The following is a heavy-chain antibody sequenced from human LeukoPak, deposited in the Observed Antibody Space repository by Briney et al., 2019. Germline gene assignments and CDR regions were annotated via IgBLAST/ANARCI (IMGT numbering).Heavy chain of an antibody. J-gene: IGHJ6*03. CDR1: GFTFSNYG. V-gene: IGHV4-39*07. CDR2: IYYSGRT. Sequence: GSLRLSCAASGFTFSNYGMHWVRQPPGKGLEWIGSIYYSGRTYYNPSLKSRVTISVDTSKNQFSLKLSSVTAADTAVYYCARPQDYYYYYMDVWGKGTTVTVSS. CDR3: ARPQDYYYYYMDV.